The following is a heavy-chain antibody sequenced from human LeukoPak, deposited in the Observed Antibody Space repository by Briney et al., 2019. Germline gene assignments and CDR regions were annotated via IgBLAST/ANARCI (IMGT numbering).Heavy chain of an antibody. CDR2: IIPVFGTS. J-gene: IGHJ5*02. CDR3: ARVTGGRYCSTTSCYMRGWFDP. Sequence: SVKVSCKASGGTFSSYAISWVGQAPGQGLEWMGGIIPVFGTSNYAQKFQGRVTITADESTRTAYMELSSLRSEDTAVYYCARVTGGRYCSTTSCYMRGWFDPWGEGTLVTVSS. D-gene: IGHD2-2*02. CDR1: GGTFSSYA. V-gene: IGHV1-69*13.